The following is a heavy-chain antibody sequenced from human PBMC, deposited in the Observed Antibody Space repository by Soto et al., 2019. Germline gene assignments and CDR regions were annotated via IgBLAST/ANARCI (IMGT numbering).Heavy chain of an antibody. CDR2: TSNSGST. CDR3: ARGGGSTKVDY. V-gene: IGHV4-31*03. Sequence: QVQLQESGPGLVKPSKTLSLTCTVSGGSITSSGYYWSWIRQHPGEGLEWIGFTSNSGSTSYNPSLKSRVTISVDTSSNQFSLNLMSVTAAGTAVYYCARGGGSTKVDYWGQGTLVTVSP. D-gene: IGHD2-2*01. CDR1: GGSITSSGYY. J-gene: IGHJ4*02.